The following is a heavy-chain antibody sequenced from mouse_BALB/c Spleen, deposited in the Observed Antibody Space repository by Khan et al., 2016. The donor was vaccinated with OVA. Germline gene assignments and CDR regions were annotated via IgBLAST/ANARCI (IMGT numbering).Heavy chain of an antibody. J-gene: IGHJ2*01. V-gene: IGHV1-9*01. D-gene: IGHD1-1*01. CDR3: ARVNYGSKDYFDY. Sequence: QVQLQQSGAELMKPGASVKISCKATGYTFSGYWLEWVKQRPGHGLEWIGEILPGSGSSNYNEKFKSKATLTADISSKTTYMQLSSLTSEDSAVYSCARVNYGSKDYFDYWGQGTTLTVSS. CDR1: GYTFSGYW. CDR2: ILPGSGSS.